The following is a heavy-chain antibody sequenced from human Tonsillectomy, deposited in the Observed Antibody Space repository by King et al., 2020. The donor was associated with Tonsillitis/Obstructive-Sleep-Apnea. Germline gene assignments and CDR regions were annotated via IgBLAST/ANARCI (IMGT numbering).Heavy chain of an antibody. V-gene: IGHV3-30*04. J-gene: IGHJ4*02. CDR3: ARENGFSHFDY. CDR1: GFTFSSYA. D-gene: IGHD3-3*01. CDR2: ISYDGFNK. Sequence: VQLVESGGGVVQPGRSRRLSCVASGFTFSSYAMHWVRQAPGKGLEWVAVISYDGFNKYYADSVKGRFTISRDSSKNTLFQQMNSLKVEDTAVYYCARENGFSHFDYWGQGALVTVSS.